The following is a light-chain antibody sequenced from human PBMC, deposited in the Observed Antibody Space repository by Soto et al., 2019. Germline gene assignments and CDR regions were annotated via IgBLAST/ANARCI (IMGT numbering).Light chain of an antibody. Sequence: QLVLTQPPSASGTPGQRVTISCSGSSSNIGSDFVYWYQQLPGTAPKLLIYHNYQRPSGVPDRFSGSKSGTSGSLAISDLRSEDEPDYYCSAWDDSLRAHVFAAGPKPPVL. CDR1: SSNIGSDF. CDR2: HNY. J-gene: IGLJ1*01. CDR3: SAWDDSLRAHV. V-gene: IGLV1-47*01.